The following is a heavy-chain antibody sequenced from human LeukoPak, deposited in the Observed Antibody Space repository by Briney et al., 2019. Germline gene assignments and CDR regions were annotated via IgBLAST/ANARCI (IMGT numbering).Heavy chain of an antibody. CDR2: ISSSGSTI. J-gene: IGHJ4*02. CDR3: ARVGCSGGSCRYGNYFDY. V-gene: IGHV3-48*03. D-gene: IGHD2-15*01. CDR1: GFTFSSYE. Sequence: PGGSLRLSCAASGFTFSSYEMNWVRQAPGKGLEWVSYISSSGSTIYYADSVKGRFTISRDNAKNSLYLQMNSLRAEDTAVYSCARVGCSGGSCRYGNYFDYWSQGTLVTVSS.